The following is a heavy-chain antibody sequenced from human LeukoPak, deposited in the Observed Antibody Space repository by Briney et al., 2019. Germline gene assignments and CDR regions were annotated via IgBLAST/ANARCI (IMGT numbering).Heavy chain of an antibody. J-gene: IGHJ4*02. CDR3: ARVISSSWYPIDY. CDR2: ISYDGSNK. V-gene: IGHV3-30-3*01. Sequence: PGGSLRLSCAASGFTFSSYAMHWVRQAPGKGLEWVAVISYDGSNKYYADSVKGRFTISRDNSKNTLYLQMNSLRAEDTAVYYCARVISSSWYPIDYWGQGTLVTVSS. CDR1: GFTFSSYA. D-gene: IGHD6-13*01.